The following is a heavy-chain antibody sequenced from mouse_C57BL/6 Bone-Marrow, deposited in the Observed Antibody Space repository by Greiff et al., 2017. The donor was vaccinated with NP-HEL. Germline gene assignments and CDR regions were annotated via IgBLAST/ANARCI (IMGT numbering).Heavy chain of an antibody. CDR3: ASSCYSNLAWFAD. V-gene: IGHV1-53*01. J-gene: IGHJ3*01. CDR1: GYTFTSYW. CDR2: INPSNGGT. D-gene: IGHD2-5*01. Sequence: QVQLKQPGTELVKPGASVKLSCKASGYTFTSYWMHWVKQRPGQGLEWIGNINPSNGGTNYNEKFKSKATLTVDKSSSTAYMQLSSLTSEDSAVYYGASSCYSNLAWFADWGKGTLVTVSA.